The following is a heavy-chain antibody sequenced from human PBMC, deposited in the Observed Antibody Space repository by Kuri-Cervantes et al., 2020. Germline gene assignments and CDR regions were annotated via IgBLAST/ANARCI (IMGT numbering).Heavy chain of an antibody. D-gene: IGHD2-15*01. CDR2: ISGSGGST. V-gene: IGHV3-23*01. CDR1: GFTFSSYA. Sequence: ETLSLTCAASGFTFSSYAMSWVRQAPGKGLEWVSAISGSGGSTYYADSVKGRFTISRDNFKNTLYLQMNSLRAEDTAVYYCARRGGSITSDAFDIWGQGTMVTVSS. J-gene: IGHJ3*02. CDR3: ARRGGSITSDAFDI.